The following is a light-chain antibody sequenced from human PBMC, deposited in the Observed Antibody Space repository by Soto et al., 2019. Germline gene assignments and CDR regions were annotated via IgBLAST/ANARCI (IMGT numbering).Light chain of an antibody. Sequence: ALTQPRSVSGSPGQSVTISCTGTSSDVGGYNYVSWYQQHPGKAPKLMIYDVSKRPSGVPDRFSGSKSGNTASLTISGLQAEDEADYYCCSYAGSYFYVFGTGTKVTVL. CDR2: DVS. CDR3: CSYAGSYFYV. J-gene: IGLJ1*01. CDR1: SSDVGGYNY. V-gene: IGLV2-11*01.